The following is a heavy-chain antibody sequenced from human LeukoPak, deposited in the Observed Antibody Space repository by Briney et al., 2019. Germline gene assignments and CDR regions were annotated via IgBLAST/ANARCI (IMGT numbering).Heavy chain of an antibody. J-gene: IGHJ4*02. Sequence: SETLSLTCTVSGGSISSGGYYWSWIRQPPGKGLEWIGYIYYSGSTYYNPSLKSRVTISVDTSKNQFSPKLSSVTAADTAVYYCARSRHYYDSSGYYHNPLDYWGQGTLVTVSS. CDR1: GGSISSGGYY. CDR2: IYYSGST. V-gene: IGHV4-30-4*01. D-gene: IGHD3-22*01. CDR3: ARSRHYYDSSGYYHNPLDY.